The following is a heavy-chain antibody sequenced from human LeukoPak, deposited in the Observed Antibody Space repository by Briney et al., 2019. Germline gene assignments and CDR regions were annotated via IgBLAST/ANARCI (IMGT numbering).Heavy chain of an antibody. D-gene: IGHD1-26*01. CDR3: AKENSGSYEAYDAFDI. J-gene: IGHJ3*02. Sequence: PGGSLRLSCAASGFTFNVYNMIWVRQAPGKGLEWVSSISTSSSYIYYADSVKGRFTISRDNAKNSLYLQMNSLRAEDTAVYYCAKENSGSYEAYDAFDIWGQGTMVTVSS. V-gene: IGHV3-21*04. CDR2: ISTSSSYI. CDR1: GFTFNVYN.